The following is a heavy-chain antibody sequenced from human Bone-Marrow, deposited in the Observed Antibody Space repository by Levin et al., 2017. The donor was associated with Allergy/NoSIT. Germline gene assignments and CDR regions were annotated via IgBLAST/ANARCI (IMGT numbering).Heavy chain of an antibody. CDR1: GFSFTTHG. CDR3: AKDVGSQYYYFAMDV. J-gene: IGHJ6*02. Sequence: PGGSLRLSCAASGFSFTTHGMHWVRQAPGKGLEWVAVMSYDGSSKYYGESVKGRFTISRDNSQNTLYLQMNSLRAEDTALYYCAKDVGSQYYYFAMDVWGLGTTVTVSS. D-gene: IGHD1-26*01. CDR2: MSYDGSSK. V-gene: IGHV3-30*18.